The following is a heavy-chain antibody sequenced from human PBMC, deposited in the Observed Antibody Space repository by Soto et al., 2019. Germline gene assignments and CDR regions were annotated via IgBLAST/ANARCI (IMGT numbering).Heavy chain of an antibody. V-gene: IGHV4-34*01. D-gene: IGHD2-2*01. Sequence: SETLSLTCAVYNGSFSVYYWTWIRQTPGKGLEWIGEINHSGSTNYNPSLKSRVTISVDTSKNQFSLKLSSVTAADTAVYYCARDSTRRGACDIWGQGTMVTVS. CDR3: ARDSTRRGACDI. CDR1: NGSFSVYY. CDR2: INHSGST. J-gene: IGHJ3*02.